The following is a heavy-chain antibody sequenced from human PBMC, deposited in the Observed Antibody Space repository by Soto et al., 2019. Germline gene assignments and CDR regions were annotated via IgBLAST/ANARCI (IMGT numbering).Heavy chain of an antibody. CDR2: IYSGDST. Sequence: GGSLRLSCVASGFTFNSYAMNWVRQAPGKSLEWVSVIYSGDSTYYADSVKGRFTISRHNSRNTLYLQMDSLRPEDSAVYYCARGGYCSGGRCYPNDAFDIWGQGTMVTVSS. CDR3: ARGGYCSGGRCYPNDAFDI. CDR1: GFTFNSYA. V-gene: IGHV3-53*04. D-gene: IGHD2-15*01. J-gene: IGHJ3*02.